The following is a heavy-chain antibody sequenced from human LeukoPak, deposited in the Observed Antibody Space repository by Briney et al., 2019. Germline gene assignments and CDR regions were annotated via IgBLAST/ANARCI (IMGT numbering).Heavy chain of an antibody. D-gene: IGHD6-13*01. CDR1: GGSVSSGSYY. CDR2: IYYSGST. Sequence: SETLSLTCTVSGGSVSSGSYYWSWIRQPPGKGLEWIGYIYYSGSTNYNPSLKSRVTISVDTSKNQFSLKLSSVTAADTAVYYCAGGGAYSSSWYVYFDYWGQGTLVTVSS. V-gene: IGHV4-61*01. J-gene: IGHJ4*02. CDR3: AGGGAYSSSWYVYFDY.